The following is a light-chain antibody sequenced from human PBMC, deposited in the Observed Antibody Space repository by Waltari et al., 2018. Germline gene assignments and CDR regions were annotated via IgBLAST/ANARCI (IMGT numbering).Light chain of an antibody. CDR2: YAS. J-gene: IGKJ5*01. Sequence: EIVLTQSPDFQSVTPKEKVTITCWASQSIGRSLHWYQRKPGQSPNLLIKYASQSISGVPSRFSGSGSGTDFTLTITSLEAEDAATYFCHQSSKLPITFGQGTRLEI. CDR1: QSIGRS. CDR3: HQSSKLPIT. V-gene: IGKV6-21*02.